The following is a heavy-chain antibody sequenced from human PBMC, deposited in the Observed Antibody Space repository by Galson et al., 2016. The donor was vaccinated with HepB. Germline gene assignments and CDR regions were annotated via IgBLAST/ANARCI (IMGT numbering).Heavy chain of an antibody. Sequence: SVKVSCKASGYSFSSYAFHWVRQAPGQRLEWLGWINAGEGNTEYSQKFQGRVSFTSDTSATTVYMELSRLRQEDTAVYFCATVIIDFSTGSSSKSAFETWGQGTRLTVS. CDR2: INAGEGNT. CDR1: GYSFSSYA. CDR3: ATVIIDFSTGSSSKSAFET. V-gene: IGHV1-3*01. J-gene: IGHJ3*02. D-gene: IGHD3/OR15-3a*01.